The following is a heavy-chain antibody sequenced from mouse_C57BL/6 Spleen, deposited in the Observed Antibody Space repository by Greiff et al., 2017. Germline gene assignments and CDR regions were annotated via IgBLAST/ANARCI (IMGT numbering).Heavy chain of an antibody. CDR2: IDPSDSYT. CDR1: GYTFTSYW. J-gene: IGHJ1*03. CDR3: ARSRTGTWYFDV. D-gene: IGHD4-1*01. Sequence: QVQLKQPGAELVKPGASVKLSCKASGYTFTSYWMQWVKQRPGQGLEWIGEIDPSDSYTNYNQKFKGKATLTVDTSSSTAYMQLSSLTSEDSAVYYCARSRTGTWYFDVWGTGTTVTVSS. V-gene: IGHV1-50*01.